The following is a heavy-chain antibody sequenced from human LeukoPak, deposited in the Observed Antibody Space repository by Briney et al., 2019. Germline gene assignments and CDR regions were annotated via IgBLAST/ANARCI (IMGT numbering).Heavy chain of an antibody. CDR2: ISSGSSYI. J-gene: IGHJ4*02. CDR1: GFTFSNYN. V-gene: IGHV3-21*01. D-gene: IGHD6-13*01. CDR3: ARGAAGTLGC. Sequence: PGGSLRLSCSASGFTFSNYNMNWGRQAPGKGLEWVSSISSGSSYIYYADSVKGRFTISRDNAKNSLYLQMNSLRAEDTAVYYCARGAAGTLGCWGQGTLVTVSS.